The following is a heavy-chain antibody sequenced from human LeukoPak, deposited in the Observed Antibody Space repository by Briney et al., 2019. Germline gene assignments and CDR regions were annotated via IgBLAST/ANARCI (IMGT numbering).Heavy chain of an antibody. D-gene: IGHD3-22*01. CDR2: TRNKANSCTT. Sequence: PGGSLRLSCAASGFTFSDHYMDWVRQAPGKGLEWVGRTRNKANSCTTEYAASVKGRFTISRDDSKNSLYLQMNSLKTEDTAVYYYARSTYYYDSSGYYWGRRGWYFDLWGRGTLVTVSS. CDR1: GFTFSDHY. V-gene: IGHV3-72*01. J-gene: IGHJ2*01. CDR3: ARSTYYYDSSGYYWGRRGWYFDL.